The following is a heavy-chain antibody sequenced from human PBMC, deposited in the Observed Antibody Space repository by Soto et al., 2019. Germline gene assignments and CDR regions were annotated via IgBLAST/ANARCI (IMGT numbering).Heavy chain of an antibody. CDR1: GFTFSSYG. J-gene: IGHJ6*03. CDR2: IWYDGSNK. V-gene: IGHV3-33*01. CDR3: ARSDRYCSGGSCYSSVYYYYYYMDV. D-gene: IGHD2-15*01. Sequence: QVQLVESGGGVVQPGRSLRLSCAASGFTFSSYGMHWVRQAPGKGLEWVAVIWYDGSNKYYADSVKGRFTISRDNSKNTLYLQMSSLRAEDTAVYYCARSDRYCSGGSCYSSVYYYYYYMDVWGKGTTVTVSS.